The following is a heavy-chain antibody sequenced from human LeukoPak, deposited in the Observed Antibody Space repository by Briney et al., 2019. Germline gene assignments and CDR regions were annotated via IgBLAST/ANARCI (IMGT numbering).Heavy chain of an antibody. Sequence: GGSLRLSCAASGFTFSSYWMSWVRQAPGKGLEWVANIKQDGSEKYYVDSVKGRFTISRDNAKNSLYLQMNSLRAEDTAVYYCARVDYDFWSGYSPFDYWGQGTLVTVSS. CDR1: GFTFSSYW. V-gene: IGHV3-7*01. D-gene: IGHD3-3*01. CDR2: IKQDGSEK. CDR3: ARVDYDFWSGYSPFDY. J-gene: IGHJ4*02.